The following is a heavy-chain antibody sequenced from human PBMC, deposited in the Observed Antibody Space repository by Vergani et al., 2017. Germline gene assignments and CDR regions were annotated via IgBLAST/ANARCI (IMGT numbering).Heavy chain of an antibody. J-gene: IGHJ6*02. CDR2: ISWNSGST. D-gene: IGHD3-3*01. CDR3: AKSLETSSYYYYGMDV. V-gene: IGHV3-9*01. CDR1: GFTFDDYA. Sequence: VQLVESGGGLVQPGRSLRLSCAASGFTFDDYAMHWVRQAPGKGLEWVSGISWNSGSTGYADSVKGRFTISRDNAKNSLYLQMNSLRAEDTALYYCAKSLETSSYYYYGMDVWGQGTTVTVSS.